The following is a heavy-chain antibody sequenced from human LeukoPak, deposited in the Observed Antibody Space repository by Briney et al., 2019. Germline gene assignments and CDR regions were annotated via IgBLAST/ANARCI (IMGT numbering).Heavy chain of an antibody. Sequence: GGSLRLSCAASGFTFSSYSMNWVRQAPGKGLVWVSRIKTDGSSTTYADSVKGRFTISRDNAKNTLYLQMNSLRVEDTAVYYCVRGATYIYGPFDYWGQGALVTVSS. V-gene: IGHV3-74*01. CDR3: VRGATYIYGPFDY. CDR1: GFTFSSYS. CDR2: IKTDGSST. J-gene: IGHJ4*02. D-gene: IGHD3-10*01.